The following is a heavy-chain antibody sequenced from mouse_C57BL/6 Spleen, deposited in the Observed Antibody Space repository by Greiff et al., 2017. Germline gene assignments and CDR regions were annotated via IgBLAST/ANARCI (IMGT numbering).Heavy chain of an antibody. CDR1: GYTFTSYW. CDR2: IDPSDSYT. V-gene: IGHV1-69*01. CDR3: ARSGAYYSNCERVNYFDD. D-gene: IGHD2-5*01. Sequence: QVQLKQPGAELVMPGASVKLSCKASGYTFTSYWMHWVKQRPGQGLEWIGEIDPSDSYTNYNQKFQGKSTLTVAKSSSTAYMQLSSLTSEDSAVYYCARSGAYYSNCERVNYFDDWGQGTTLTVSS. J-gene: IGHJ2*01.